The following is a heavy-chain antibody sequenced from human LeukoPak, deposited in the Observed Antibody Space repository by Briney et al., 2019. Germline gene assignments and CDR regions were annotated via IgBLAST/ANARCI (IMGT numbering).Heavy chain of an antibody. J-gene: IGHJ4*02. Sequence: GGSLRLSCAASGFSFRNYAMAWVRQAPGKGLEWVSGISAGGTRTYYTNSVRGRFTIFRDNSMDTVYLQMNSLRAEDTAVYYCARPRGNVEMARIPFDYWGQGTLVTVSS. CDR1: GFSFRNYA. V-gene: IGHV3-23*01. CDR2: ISAGGTRT. CDR3: ARPRGNVEMARIPFDY. D-gene: IGHD5-24*01.